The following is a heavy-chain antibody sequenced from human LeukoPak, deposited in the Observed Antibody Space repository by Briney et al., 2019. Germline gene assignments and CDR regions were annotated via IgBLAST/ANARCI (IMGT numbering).Heavy chain of an antibody. V-gene: IGHV3-48*01. CDR2: IRFSGTLI. D-gene: IGHD2-15*01. CDR3: ARSGGEATGRDIGHCSGGTCGFDY. CDR1: GFAVSSNY. J-gene: IGHJ4*02. Sequence: GGSLRLSCAASGFAVSSNYMSWVRRAPGKGLEWVADIRFSGTLIYYADSVKGRFTISRDNAKNSLYLQMNSLRGEDTAVYYCARSGGEATGRDIGHCSGGTCGFDYWGQGVLVTVSS.